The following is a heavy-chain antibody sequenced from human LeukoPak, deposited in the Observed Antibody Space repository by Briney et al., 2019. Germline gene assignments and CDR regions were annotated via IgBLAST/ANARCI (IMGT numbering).Heavy chain of an antibody. CDR3: ARDRRYFDWLFFDY. V-gene: IGHV1-2*02. J-gene: IGHJ4*02. CDR2: INPNSGGT. CDR1: GYTFTGYY. D-gene: IGHD3-9*01. Sequence: ASVKVSCKASGYTFTGYYMHWVRQAPGQGLEWMGWINPNSGGTNYAQKFQGRVTMTRDTSISTAYMELSRLRSDDTAVYYCARDRRYFDWLFFDYWGQGTLVTVSS.